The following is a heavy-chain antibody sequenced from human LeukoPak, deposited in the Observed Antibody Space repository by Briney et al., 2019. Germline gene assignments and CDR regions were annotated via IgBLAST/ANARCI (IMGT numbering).Heavy chain of an antibody. J-gene: IGHJ3*02. Sequence: ASVKVSCKASGYTFTGYYLHWVRQAPGQGLEWMGWINPNSGDTNYAQKFQGRVTMTRDTSIRSAYMELSRLRSDDTAVYYCARDGEYSSGWAGLDAFDIWGQGTMVTVSS. D-gene: IGHD6-19*01. CDR1: GYTFTGYY. CDR3: ARDGEYSSGWAGLDAFDI. V-gene: IGHV1-2*02. CDR2: INPNSGDT.